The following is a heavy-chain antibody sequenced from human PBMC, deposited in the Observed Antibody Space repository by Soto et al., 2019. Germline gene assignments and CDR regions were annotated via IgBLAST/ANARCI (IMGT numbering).Heavy chain of an antibody. D-gene: IGHD3-10*01. CDR1: GGSISSGGYS. V-gene: IGHV4-30-2*01. CDR3: ARGSGSYYKSFDY. J-gene: IGHJ4*02. CDR2: IYHSGST. Sequence: PSETLSLTCAVSGGSISSGGYSWSWIRQPPGKGLEWIGYIYHSGSTYYNPSLKSRVTISVDRSKNQFSLKLSSVTAADTAVYYCARGSGSYYKSFDYWGQGTLVAVSS.